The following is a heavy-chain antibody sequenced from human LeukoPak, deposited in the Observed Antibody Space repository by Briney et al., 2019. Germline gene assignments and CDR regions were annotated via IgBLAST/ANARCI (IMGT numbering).Heavy chain of an antibody. Sequence: GGSLRLSCAASGFTFSSYAMSWVRQAPGKGLERVSAISGSGGSTYYADSVKGRFTISRDNSKNTLYLQMNSLRAEDTAVYYCAKGGGYSSSWLGLYFDYWGQGTLVTVSS. CDR3: AKGGGYSSSWLGLYFDY. J-gene: IGHJ4*02. D-gene: IGHD6-13*01. CDR2: ISGSGGST. CDR1: GFTFSSYA. V-gene: IGHV3-23*01.